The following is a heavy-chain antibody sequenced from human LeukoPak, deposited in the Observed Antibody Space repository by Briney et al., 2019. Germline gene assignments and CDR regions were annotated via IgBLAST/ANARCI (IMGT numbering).Heavy chain of an antibody. D-gene: IGHD6-13*01. CDR1: GFTFSSYA. CDR3: PKQLERGYYSSSSYMEV. J-gene: IGHJ6*03. Sequence: GGSLRLSCAASGFTFSSYAMSWVRQAPGKGLEWVSAISGSGGSTYYADSVKGRFTISRDNSKNTLYLQMNSLKAEDTAEYYCPKQLERGYYSSSSYMEVWGKGT. V-gene: IGHV3-23*01. CDR2: ISGSGGST.